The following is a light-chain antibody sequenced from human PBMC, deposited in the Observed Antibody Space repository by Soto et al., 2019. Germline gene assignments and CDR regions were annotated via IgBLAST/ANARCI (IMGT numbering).Light chain of an antibody. CDR3: AAWDDSLNGWV. V-gene: IGLV1-44*01. J-gene: IGLJ3*02. CDR1: SSNIGSVT. CDR2: SNN. Sequence: QSVLTQPPSASGTPGQRVTISCSGSSSNIGSVTVNWYQQLPGTAPKLLIYSNNERPSGVPDRFSGSKSGTSASLAISGLQSEDEDDYYCAAWDDSLNGWVFGGGTKVTVL.